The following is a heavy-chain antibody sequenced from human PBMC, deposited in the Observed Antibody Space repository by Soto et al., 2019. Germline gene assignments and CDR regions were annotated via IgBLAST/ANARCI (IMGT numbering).Heavy chain of an antibody. CDR2: ISGSGGST. CDR1: GFTXSSYA. CDR3: AKILTPKAAAGTYDY. V-gene: IGHV3-23*01. D-gene: IGHD6-13*01. J-gene: IGHJ4*02. Sequence: SLRLSCAASGFTXSSYAMSWVRQAPGKGLEWVSAISGSGGSTYYADAGKGRFTISRDNSRNTLYLQMNSLRSEDTAVYYCAKILTPKAAAGTYDYWGQGPLVTVSS.